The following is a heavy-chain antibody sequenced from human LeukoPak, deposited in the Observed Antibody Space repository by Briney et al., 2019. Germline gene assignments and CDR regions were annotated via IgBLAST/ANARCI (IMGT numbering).Heavy chain of an antibody. J-gene: IGHJ4*02. D-gene: IGHD2-2*01. V-gene: IGHV1-46*01. CDR2: INPSGGST. CDR3: ARGYCSSTSCYPEYYFDY. CDR1: GYTFTSYY. Sequence: ASVKVSCKASGYTFTSYYMHWVRQAPGQGLEWMGIINPSGGSTSYAQKFQGRVTMTRDTSISTTYMELSRLRSDDTAVYYCARGYCSSTSCYPEYYFDYWGQGTLVTVSS.